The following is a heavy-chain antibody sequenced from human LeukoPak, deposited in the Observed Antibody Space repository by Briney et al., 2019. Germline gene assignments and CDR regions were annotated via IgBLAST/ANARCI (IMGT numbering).Heavy chain of an antibody. D-gene: IGHD3-3*01. CDR1: GGSISSSSYY. CDR2: IYYSGST. J-gene: IGHJ5*02. Sequence: SETLSLTCTVSGGSISSSSYYWGWIRQPPGKGLEWIGSIYYSGSTYYNPSLKSRVTISVDTSKNQFSLKLSSVTAADTAVYYCARWRERNWFDPWGQGTLVTVSS. CDR3: ARWRERNWFDP. V-gene: IGHV4-39*07.